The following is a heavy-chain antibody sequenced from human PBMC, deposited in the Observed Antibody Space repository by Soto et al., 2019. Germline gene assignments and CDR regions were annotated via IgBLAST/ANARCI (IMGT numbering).Heavy chain of an antibody. CDR3: ARQITMPRGIDF. J-gene: IGHJ4*02. Sequence: SETLSLTCSISGGSISSGGYYWSWVRQRRGKGLEWIGYVYFNENTYYNPSLKSRVTISVGTSKSQFSLRLSSVTAADAAVYYCARQITMPRGIDFGGPGSSVT. D-gene: IGHD2-2*01. V-gene: IGHV4-31*03. CDR1: GGSISSGGYY. CDR2: VYFNENT.